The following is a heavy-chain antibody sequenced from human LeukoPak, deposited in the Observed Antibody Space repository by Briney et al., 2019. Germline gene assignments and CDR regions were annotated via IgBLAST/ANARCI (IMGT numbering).Heavy chain of an antibody. D-gene: IGHD4-17*01. CDR1: GFTVSSNY. Sequence: GGSLRLSCAASGFTVSSNYMSWVRQAPGKGLEWVSVIYSDGSSYYADSVKGRFTISRDNSKNTLYLQMNSLRAEDTAVYYCARDVAGYNGDYYYYYGMDVWGQGTTVTVSS. CDR3: ARDVAGYNGDYYYYYGMDV. J-gene: IGHJ6*02. V-gene: IGHV3-66*01. CDR2: IYSDGSS.